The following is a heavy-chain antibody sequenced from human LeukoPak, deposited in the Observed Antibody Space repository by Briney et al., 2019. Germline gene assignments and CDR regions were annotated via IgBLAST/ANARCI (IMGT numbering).Heavy chain of an antibody. V-gene: IGHV3-20*04. J-gene: IGHJ4*02. CDR2: INWNGGST. D-gene: IGHD6-6*01. Sequence: GGSLRLSCAASGFIFDNYGMSWVRQAPGKGLEWVSAINWNGGSTGYADSVKGRFTISRDSAKKSLYLQMNSLRAEDTAFYYCARDLIAARRYFDYWGQGTLVTVSS. CDR1: GFIFDNYG. CDR3: ARDLIAARRYFDY.